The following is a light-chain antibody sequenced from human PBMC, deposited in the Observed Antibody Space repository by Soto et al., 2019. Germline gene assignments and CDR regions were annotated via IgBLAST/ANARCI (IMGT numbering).Light chain of an antibody. V-gene: IGLV1-44*01. Sequence: QSALTQPPSASGTPGQRVTISCSGNTSNIGRSTVSWYQQFPGAAPKLLIYGNTQRPLGVPVRFSGSKSDTSASLAISGLQSEDEADYYCATWNDGVFVFGIGTQLTVL. CDR2: GNT. CDR3: ATWNDGVFV. CDR1: TSNIGRST. J-gene: IGLJ1*01.